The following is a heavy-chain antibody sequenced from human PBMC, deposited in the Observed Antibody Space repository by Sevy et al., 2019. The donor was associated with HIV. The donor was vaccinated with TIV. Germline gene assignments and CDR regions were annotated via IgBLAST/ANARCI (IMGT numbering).Heavy chain of an antibody. CDR3: AKMVAGNNWNARRTNAFDI. J-gene: IGHJ3*02. V-gene: IGHV3-9*01. D-gene: IGHD1-20*01. CDR2: ISWNSGSI. Sequence: GGSLRLSCAASGFTFDDYAMHWVRQAPGKGLEWVSGISWNSGSIGYADSVKGRFTISRDNAKNSLYLQMNSLRAEDTALYYCAKMVAGNNWNARRTNAFDIWDQGTMVTVSS. CDR1: GFTFDDYA.